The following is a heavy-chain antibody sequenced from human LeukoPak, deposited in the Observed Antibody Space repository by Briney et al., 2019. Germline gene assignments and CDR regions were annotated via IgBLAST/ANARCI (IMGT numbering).Heavy chain of an antibody. J-gene: IGHJ5*02. CDR2: INTNTGNP. Sequence: ASVTVSCKASGYTFTSYAMNWVRQAPGQGLEWMGWINTNTGNPTYAQGFTGRFVFSLDTSVSTAYLQISSLKAEDTAVYYCARDNRYCSSTSCYTRYNWFDPWGQGTLVTVSS. D-gene: IGHD2-2*02. CDR1: GYTFTSYA. V-gene: IGHV7-4-1*02. CDR3: ARDNRYCSSTSCYTRYNWFDP.